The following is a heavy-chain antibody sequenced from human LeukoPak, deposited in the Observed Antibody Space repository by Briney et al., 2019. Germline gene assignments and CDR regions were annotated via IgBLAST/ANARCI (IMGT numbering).Heavy chain of an antibody. CDR3: AKVSTPVSSSQSRLAWNAFDI. CDR2: ISGSGGST. J-gene: IGHJ3*02. D-gene: IGHD6-13*01. V-gene: IGHV3-23*01. Sequence: QAGGSLRLSCAASGFTFSSYAMSWVRQAPGKGLEWASAISGSGGSTYYADSVKGRFTISRDTSKNTLYLQMNSLRAEDTAVYYCAKVSTPVSSSQSRLAWNAFDIWGQGTMVTVSS. CDR1: GFTFSSYA.